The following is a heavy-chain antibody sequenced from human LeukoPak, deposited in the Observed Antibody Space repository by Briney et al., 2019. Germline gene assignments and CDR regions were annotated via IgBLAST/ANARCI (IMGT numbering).Heavy chain of an antibody. CDR1: GGSISSYY. CDR3: ARGSSSWSPDFDY. V-gene: IGHV4-59*01. Sequence: SETLSLTCTVSGGSISSYYWSWIRQPPGKKLEWIGYIYNTGSTSYNPSLKSRVTISVDTSKNQFSLKVTSVTAADTAVYYCARGSSSWSPDFDYWGQGTLLTVSS. CDR2: IYNTGST. J-gene: IGHJ4*02. D-gene: IGHD6-13*01.